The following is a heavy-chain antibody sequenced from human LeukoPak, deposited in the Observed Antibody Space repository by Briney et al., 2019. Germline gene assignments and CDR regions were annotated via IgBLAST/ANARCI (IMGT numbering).Heavy chain of an antibody. J-gene: IGHJ4*02. D-gene: IGHD4-17*01. CDR1: GGSISSGSYY. Sequence: SETLSLTCTVSGGSISSGSYYWSWIRQPAGKGLEWIGRIYTSGSTNYNPSLKSRVTISVDTSKNQLSLKLSSVTAADTAVYYCARDGSTVTTAVGLDFDYWGQGTLVTVSS. CDR3: ARDGSTVTTAVGLDFDY. V-gene: IGHV4-61*02. CDR2: IYTSGST.